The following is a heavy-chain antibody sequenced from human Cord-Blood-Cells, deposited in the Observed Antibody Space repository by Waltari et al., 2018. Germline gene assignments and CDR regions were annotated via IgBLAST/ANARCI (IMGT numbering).Heavy chain of an antibody. V-gene: IGHV3-30*18. J-gene: IGHJ6*03. D-gene: IGHD3-10*01. Sequence: QVQLVESGGGVVQPGRSLRLSCAASGFTFSSYGMHWVRQAPGKGLEWVAVISYDGSNKYYADSVKGRFTISRDNSKNTLYLQMNSLRAEDTAVYYCAKDEYYYGSGSFYYYYYYMDVWGKGTTVTVSS. CDR2: ISYDGSNK. CDR3: AKDEYYYGSGSFYYYYYYMDV. CDR1: GFTFSSYG.